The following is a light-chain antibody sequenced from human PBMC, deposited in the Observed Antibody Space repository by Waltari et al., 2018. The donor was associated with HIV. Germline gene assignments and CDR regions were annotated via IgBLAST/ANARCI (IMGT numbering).Light chain of an antibody. CDR1: SSNIGNNY. CDR2: DNN. J-gene: IGLJ2*01. Sequence: QSVLTQPPSVSAAPGQKVTISCSGSSSNIGNNYVSWYQQLPGTAPKLLIYDNNRRPSGIPDRFSGSKSATSATLDITGLQTGDEADYYCGTWDSSLSGVVFGGGTKLTVL. CDR3: GTWDSSLSGVV. V-gene: IGLV1-51*01.